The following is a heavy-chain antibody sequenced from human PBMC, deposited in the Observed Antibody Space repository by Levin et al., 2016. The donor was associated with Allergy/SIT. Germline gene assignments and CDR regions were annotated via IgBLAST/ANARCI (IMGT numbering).Heavy chain of an antibody. CDR2: IYTSGST. J-gene: IGHJ4*02. CDR3: ARENDFWSGPFDY. Sequence: WIRQPPGKGLEWIGRIYTSGSTNYNPSLKSRVTISVDTSKNQFSLKLSSVTAADTAVYYCARENDFWSGPFDYWGQGTLVTVSS. D-gene: IGHD3-3*01. V-gene: IGHV4-61*02.